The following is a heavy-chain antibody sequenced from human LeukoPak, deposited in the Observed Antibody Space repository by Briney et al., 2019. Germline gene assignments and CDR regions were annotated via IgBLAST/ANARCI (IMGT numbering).Heavy chain of an antibody. CDR2: ISGSGDRT. D-gene: IGHD3-16*01. CDR1: GFTFSNYG. V-gene: IGHV3-23*01. Sequence: TGGSLRLSCAASGFTFSNYGMAWVRQAPGKGLEWVSVISGSGDRTHIADSVKGRLTISRDNSKKTLYLQMNSLRAEDTAVYYCAKDHYDYGGGIFDYWGQGTLVTVSS. CDR3: AKDHYDYGGGIFDY. J-gene: IGHJ4*02.